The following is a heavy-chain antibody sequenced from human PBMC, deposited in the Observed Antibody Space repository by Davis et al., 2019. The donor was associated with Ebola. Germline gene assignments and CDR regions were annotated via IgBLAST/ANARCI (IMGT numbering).Heavy chain of an antibody. CDR2: ISYDGSNK. J-gene: IGHJ5*02. Sequence: PGGSLRLSCAASGFTFSSYAMHWVRQAPGKGLEWVAVISYDGSNKYYADSVKGRFTISRDNSKNTLYLQMNSLRAEDTAVYYCARESNDYGDYPNWFDPWGQGTLVTVSS. D-gene: IGHD4-17*01. V-gene: IGHV3-30*14. CDR3: ARESNDYGDYPNWFDP. CDR1: GFTFSSYA.